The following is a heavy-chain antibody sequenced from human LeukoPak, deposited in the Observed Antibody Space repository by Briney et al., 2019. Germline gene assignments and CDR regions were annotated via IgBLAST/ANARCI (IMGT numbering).Heavy chain of an antibody. CDR3: TTKGWFGELLYYFDY. J-gene: IGHJ4*02. Sequence: GGSLRLPCAASGFTFSNAWMSWVRQAPGKGLEWVGRIKSKTDGGTTDYAAPVKGRFTISRDDSKNTLYLQMNSLKTEDTAVYYCTTKGWFGELLYYFDYWGQGTLVTVSS. CDR1: GFTFSNAW. D-gene: IGHD3-10*01. CDR2: IKSKTDGGTT. V-gene: IGHV3-15*01.